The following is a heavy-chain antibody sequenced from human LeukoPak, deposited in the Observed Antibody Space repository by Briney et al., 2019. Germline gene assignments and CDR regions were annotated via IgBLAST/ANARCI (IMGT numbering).Heavy chain of an antibody. V-gene: IGHV3-11*01. J-gene: IGHJ4*02. D-gene: IGHD6-19*01. CDR3: ASGRDILVAGPGGYFDY. CDR2: IGPGGGAT. Sequence: PGGSLRLSCAASGFSFSDCHMNWARQAPGKGLEWVSYIGPGGGATFFADSVKGRFTISTDSAKNSLYLQMNSLTADDTAVYYCASGRDILVAGPGGYFDYWGQGTLVTVSS. CDR1: GFSFSDCH.